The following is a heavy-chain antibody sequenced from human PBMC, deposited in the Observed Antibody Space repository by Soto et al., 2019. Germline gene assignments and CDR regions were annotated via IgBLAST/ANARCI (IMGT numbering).Heavy chain of an antibody. D-gene: IGHD2-21*02. J-gene: IGHJ6*02. CDR2: IIPIFGAP. CDR3: ATSGECGGDCYVYRMDV. CDR1: GGSFSSFA. V-gene: IGHV1-69*13. Sequence: SVKVSCKASGGSFSSFAISWVRQAPGQGLEWMGGIIPIFGAPNYGQKFQGRVTITADESTSTAFMELSSLRSDDSAVYYCATSGECGGDCYVYRMDVWGQGTKVTVSS.